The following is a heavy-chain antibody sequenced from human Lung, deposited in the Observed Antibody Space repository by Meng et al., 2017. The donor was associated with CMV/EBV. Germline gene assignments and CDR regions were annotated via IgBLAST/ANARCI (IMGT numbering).Heavy chain of an antibody. CDR2: IIPIIGIT. CDR3: ARERDSSSWFDGY. D-gene: IGHD6-13*01. J-gene: IGHJ4*02. V-gene: IGHV1-69*10. Sequence: SVKVSCKASGSSFGNYGISWVRQAPGQGLEWMGVIIPIIGITKYAQRFQGRVTITADTSTSTAYMELSSLRSEDTAMYYCARERDSSSWFDGYWGQRTLVTVSS. CDR1: GSSFGNYG.